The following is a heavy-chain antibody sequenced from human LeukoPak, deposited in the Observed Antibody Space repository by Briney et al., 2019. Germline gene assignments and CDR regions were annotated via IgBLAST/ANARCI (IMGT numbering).Heavy chain of an antibody. CDR3: ARDHSGYYYDSSGYPDAFDI. D-gene: IGHD3-22*01. CDR1: GYTFTSYG. V-gene: IGHV1-18*01. Sequence: GASVKVSCKASGYTFTSYGISWVRQAPGQGLEWMGWIRAYNGNTNYAQKLQGRVTMTTDTSTSTAYMELRSLRSDDTAVYYCARDHSGYYYDSSGYPDAFDIWGQGTMVTVSS. J-gene: IGHJ3*02. CDR2: IRAYNGNT.